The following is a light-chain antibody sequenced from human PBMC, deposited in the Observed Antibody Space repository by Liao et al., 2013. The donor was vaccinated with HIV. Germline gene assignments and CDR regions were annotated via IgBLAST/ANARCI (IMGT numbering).Light chain of an antibody. CDR2: QDN. CDR1: KLGHKY. V-gene: IGLV3-1*01. CDR3: QAWDTRTVL. J-gene: IGLJ2*01. Sequence: SYELTQPPSVSVSPGQTASITCSGDKLGHKYAYWYQQKPGQSPVLVIYQDNKRPSGIPERFSGSNSRNTATLTISGTQAMDEADYYCQAWDTRTVLFGGGTKLTVL.